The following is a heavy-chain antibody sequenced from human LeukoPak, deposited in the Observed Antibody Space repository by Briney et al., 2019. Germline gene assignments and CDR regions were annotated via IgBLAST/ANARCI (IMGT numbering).Heavy chain of an antibody. CDR1: GGTFSSYA. J-gene: IGHJ4*02. V-gene: IGHV1-69*13. Sequence: ASVNVSCKASGGTFSSYAISWVRQAPGQGLEWMGGIIPIFGTANYAQKFQGRVTITADESTSTAYMELSSLRSEDTAVYYCARAPTTVVTRYDYWGQGTLVTVSS. D-gene: IGHD4-23*01. CDR3: ARAPTTVVTRYDY. CDR2: IIPIFGTA.